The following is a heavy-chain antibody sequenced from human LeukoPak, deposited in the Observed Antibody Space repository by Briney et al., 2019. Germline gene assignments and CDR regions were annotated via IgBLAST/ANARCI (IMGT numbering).Heavy chain of an antibody. Sequence: PSETLSLTCTVSGGSISSSSYYWRWIRQPPGKGLEWIGSIYDSGSHYYNPDSESRVSISVDTSKNHSSLKLISVTAADTAVYYCAGHDYSSSGVPNWFDPWGQGTLVTVSS. V-gene: IGHV4-39*01. J-gene: IGHJ5*02. CDR2: IYDSGSH. D-gene: IGHD4-11*01. CDR1: GGSISSSSYY. CDR3: AGHDYSSSGVPNWFDP.